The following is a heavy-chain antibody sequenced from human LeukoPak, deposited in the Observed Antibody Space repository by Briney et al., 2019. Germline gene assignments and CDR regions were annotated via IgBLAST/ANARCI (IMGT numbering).Heavy chain of an antibody. CDR3: ARVDYGDYHNAFDI. D-gene: IGHD4-17*01. Sequence: SVKVSCKASGGTFSSYAISWVRQAPGQGLEWMGRIIPILGIANYAQKFQGRVTITADKSTSTAYMELSSLRSEDTAVYYCARVDYGDYHNAFDIWGQGTMVTVSS. CDR1: GGTFSSYA. CDR2: IIPILGIA. V-gene: IGHV1-69*04. J-gene: IGHJ3*02.